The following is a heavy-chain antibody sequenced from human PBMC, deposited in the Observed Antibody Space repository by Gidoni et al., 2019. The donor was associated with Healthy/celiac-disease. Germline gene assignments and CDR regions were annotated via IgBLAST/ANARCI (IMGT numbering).Heavy chain of an antibody. CDR1: GFPFSSYG. V-gene: IGHV3-23*04. J-gene: IGHJ2*01. CDR2: ISGSGGST. CDR3: AKLFGADYGDWYFDL. D-gene: IGHD4-17*01. Sequence: EVQLVESGGGLVQPGGSLRLSCAASGFPFSSYGMSWVRQAPGKGLEWVSAISGSGGSTYYADSVKCRCTIARDNSKNTLYLQMNSLRAEDTAVYYCAKLFGADYGDWYFDLWGRGTLVTVSS.